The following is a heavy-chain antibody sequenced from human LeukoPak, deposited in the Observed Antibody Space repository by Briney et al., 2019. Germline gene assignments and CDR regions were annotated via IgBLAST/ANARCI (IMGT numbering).Heavy chain of an antibody. D-gene: IGHD5-18*01. V-gene: IGHV4-61*05. CDR1: GGSISTSNYY. CDR3: ARTEESGYSYGYFGYYYYMDV. J-gene: IGHJ6*03. CDR2: IYYSGST. Sequence: SETLSLTCTVSGGSISTSNYYWGWIRQPPGKGLEYIGYIYYSGSTNYNPSLKSRVTISVDTSKNQFSLKLSSVTAADTAVYYCARTEESGYSYGYFGYYYYMDVWGKGTTVTVSS.